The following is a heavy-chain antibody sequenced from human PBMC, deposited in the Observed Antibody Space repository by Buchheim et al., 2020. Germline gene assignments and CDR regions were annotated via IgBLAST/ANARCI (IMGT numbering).Heavy chain of an antibody. V-gene: IGHV3-7*01. Sequence: EVQLVESGGGLVQPGGSLRLSCAASGFTFSSYWMSWVRQAPGKGLEWVANIKQDGSEKYYVDYVKGRFTISRDNAKNSLYLQMNSLRAEDTAVYYCARHPGYCSGGSCYYYYYYMDVWGKGTT. J-gene: IGHJ6*03. CDR2: IKQDGSEK. CDR3: ARHPGYCSGGSCYYYYYYMDV. CDR1: GFTFSSYW. D-gene: IGHD2-15*01.